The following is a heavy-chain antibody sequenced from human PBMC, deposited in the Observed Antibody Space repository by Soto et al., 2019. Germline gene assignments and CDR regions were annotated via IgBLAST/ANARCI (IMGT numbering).Heavy chain of an antibody. D-gene: IGHD3-22*01. CDR1: GFTVSSNY. J-gene: IGHJ3*01. Sequence: GGSLRLSCAASGFTVSSNYMSWVRQAPGKGLEWVSVIYSGGSTYYADSVKGRFTISRDNSKNTLYLQMNSLRAEDTAVYYCASVGYYYDSSGYYHDAFDLWGQGTMVTVSS. CDR3: ASVGYYYDSSGYYHDAFDL. CDR2: IYSGGST. V-gene: IGHV3-66*01.